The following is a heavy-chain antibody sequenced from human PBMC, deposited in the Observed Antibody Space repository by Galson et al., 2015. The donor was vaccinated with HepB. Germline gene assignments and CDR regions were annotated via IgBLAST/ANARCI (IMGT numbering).Heavy chain of an antibody. D-gene: IGHD6-13*01. Sequence: SLRLSCAASGPTLSSYTMSWVRQSPGRGLQWVSYISTNGGTTYYADPVKGRLTISRDNSKNTLYLQMNSLRAEDTAVYYCAREYASSCYFNHYYGMYVWAQGTTVTVSS. CDR3: AREYASSCYFNHYYGMYV. V-gene: IGHV3-48*01. J-gene: IGHJ6*02. CDR1: GPTLSSYT. CDR2: ISTNGGTT.